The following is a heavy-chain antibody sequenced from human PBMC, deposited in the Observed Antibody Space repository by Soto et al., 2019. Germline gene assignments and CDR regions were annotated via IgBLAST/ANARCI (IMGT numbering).Heavy chain of an antibody. CDR3: ATRGYSYGNLYFDY. J-gene: IGHJ4*02. Sequence: SETLSLTCTVSGGSISSSSYYWGWIRQPPGKGLEWIGNIFYSGSTYYNPSLKSRVTISVDMSKSQFSLKLSSVTAADTAVYYCATRGYSYGNLYFDYWGQGTLVTVSS. D-gene: IGHD5-18*01. CDR2: IFYSGST. CDR1: GGSISSSSYY. V-gene: IGHV4-39*01.